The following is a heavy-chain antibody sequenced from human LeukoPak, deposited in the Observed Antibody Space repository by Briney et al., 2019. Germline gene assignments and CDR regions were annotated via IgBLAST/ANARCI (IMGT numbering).Heavy chain of an antibody. CDR2: IRYDGSNK. V-gene: IGHV3-30*02. Sequence: GGSLRLSCAASGFTFSSYGMHWVRQAPGKGLEWVAFIRYDGSNKYYADSVKGRFTISRDNSKNTLYLQMNSLRAEDTAVYYCAKAGEYYYYYYMDVWGKGTTVTVSS. CDR3: AKAGEYYYYYYMDV. CDR1: GFTFSSYG. D-gene: IGHD3-10*01. J-gene: IGHJ6*03.